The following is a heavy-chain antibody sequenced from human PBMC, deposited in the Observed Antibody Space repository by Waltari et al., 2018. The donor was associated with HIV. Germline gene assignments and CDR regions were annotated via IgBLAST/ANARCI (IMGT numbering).Heavy chain of an antibody. D-gene: IGHD2-2*01. V-gene: IGHV4-61*02. CDR1: GGSTSSGSYY. J-gene: IGHJ5*02. CDR3: ARGVPAATDWFDP. CDR2: IYISGST. Sequence: QVQLQESGPGLVKPSQTLSTTCTVSGGSTSSGSYYWSWIRQPAGKGLEWIGRIYISGSTNYNPALKSRVTISVDTSKNHFSLKLSSVTAADTAVYYCARGVPAATDWFDPWGQGTLVTVSS.